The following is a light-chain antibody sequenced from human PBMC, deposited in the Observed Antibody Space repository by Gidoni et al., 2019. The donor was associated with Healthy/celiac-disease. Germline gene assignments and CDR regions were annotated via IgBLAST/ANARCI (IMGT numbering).Light chain of an antibody. CDR1: SSNIGAGYD. CDR2: GNS. J-gene: IGLJ1*01. CDR3: QSYDSSLSGPYV. V-gene: IGLV1-40*01. Sequence: QSVLTPPPSVSGAPRPRVTIPCTGSSSNIGAGYDVPWYQQLPGTAPKLLIYGNSNRPSGVPDRFSGSKSGTSASLAITGLQAEDEADYYCQSYDSSLSGPYVFGTGTKVTVL.